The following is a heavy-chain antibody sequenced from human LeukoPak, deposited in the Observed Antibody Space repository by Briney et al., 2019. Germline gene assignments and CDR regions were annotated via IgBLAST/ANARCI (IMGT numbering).Heavy chain of an antibody. V-gene: IGHV4-39*07. CDR1: GGSIRSLGYS. D-gene: IGHD5-12*01. CDR3: ARSVSAYAGRGWFDP. CDR2: MYYTGTT. Sequence: SETLSLTCSVSGGSIRSLGYSWGWIRQLPGKGLEWIASMYYTGTTYYNPSLKSRVTMSVDTSKNQFSLNLTSVTAADTAVFYCARSVSAYAGRGWFDPWGQGTLVTVSS. J-gene: IGHJ5*02.